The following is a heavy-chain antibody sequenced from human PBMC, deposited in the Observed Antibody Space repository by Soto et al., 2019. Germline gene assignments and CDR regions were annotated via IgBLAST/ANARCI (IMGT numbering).Heavy chain of an antibody. V-gene: IGHV3-23*01. Sequence: PGGSLRLSCAASGFTFSSYAMSWVRQAPGKGLEWVSGISSSGGSSFYADSVKGRFTMSRDNSKNTMYLQMRSLRADDTAVYYCAKGYLHLTTVVKAFDYWGQGTLVTVYS. J-gene: IGHJ4*02. CDR3: AKGYLHLTTVVKAFDY. CDR1: GFTFSSYA. CDR2: ISSSGGSS. D-gene: IGHD4-17*01.